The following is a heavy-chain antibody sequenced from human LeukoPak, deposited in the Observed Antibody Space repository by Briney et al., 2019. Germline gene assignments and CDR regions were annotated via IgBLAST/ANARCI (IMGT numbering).Heavy chain of an antibody. V-gene: IGHV4-34*01. CDR1: GGSFSGYY. J-gene: IGHJ5*02. CDR2: INHSGST. Sequence: SETLSLTCAVYGGSFSGYYWSWIRQPPGKGLEWIGEINHSGSTNYNPSLKSRVTISVDTSKNQFSLKLSSVTAADTAVYYCARGTYCSSTSCYPRKKFDPWGQGTLVTVSS. D-gene: IGHD2-2*01. CDR3: ARGTYCSSTSCYPRKKFDP.